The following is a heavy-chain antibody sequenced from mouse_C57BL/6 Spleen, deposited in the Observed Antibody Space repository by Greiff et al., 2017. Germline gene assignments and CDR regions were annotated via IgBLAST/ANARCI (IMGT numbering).Heavy chain of an antibody. CDR3: ARDLYDFYAMDY. Sequence: EVKLQESGPGLVKPSQSLSLTCSVTGYSITSGYYWNWIRQFPGNKLEWMGYISYDGSNNYNPSLKNRISITRDTSKNQFFLKLNSVTTEDTATYYCARDLYDFYAMDYWGQGTSVTVSS. J-gene: IGHJ4*01. D-gene: IGHD2-3*01. CDR1: GYSITSGYY. V-gene: IGHV3-6*01. CDR2: ISYDGSN.